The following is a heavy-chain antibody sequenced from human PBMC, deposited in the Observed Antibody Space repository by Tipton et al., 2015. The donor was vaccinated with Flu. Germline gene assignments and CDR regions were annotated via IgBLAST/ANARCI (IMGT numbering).Heavy chain of an antibody. CDR1: GYSISSTYY. D-gene: IGHD3-22*01. V-gene: IGHV4-38-2*01. J-gene: IGHJ4*02. CDR3: ARLVYRGYYSVGYHFDS. CDR2: IYHDGTT. Sequence: TLSLTCAVSGYSISSTYYWGWIRQPPGKGLEWIGSIYHDGTTYYSPSLKRRVTISIDTSENQFSLKLTSVTAADTALYYCARLVYRGYYSVGYHFDSWGQGTLVTVSS.